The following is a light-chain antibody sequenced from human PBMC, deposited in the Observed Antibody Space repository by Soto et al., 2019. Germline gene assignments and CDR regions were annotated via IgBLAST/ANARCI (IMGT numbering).Light chain of an antibody. V-gene: IGLV2-14*01. J-gene: IGLJ1*01. CDR2: DVS. Sequence: ALTQPASVSGSPGQSLDISCTGTSSDVGGYNYVSWYQQHPGKAPKLMVYDVSNRPSGVSNRFSGSKSGNTASLTISGLQAEDEADYYCSSYTSSSTYVFGTGTKVTVL. CDR1: SSDVGGYNY. CDR3: SSYTSSSTYV.